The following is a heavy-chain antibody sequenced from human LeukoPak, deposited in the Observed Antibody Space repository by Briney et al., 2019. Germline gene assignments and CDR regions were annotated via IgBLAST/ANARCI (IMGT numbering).Heavy chain of an antibody. V-gene: IGHV1-69*13. Sequence: SVKVSCKASGYAFSSYAISWVRQAPGQGLEWMGGIIPIFGTANYAQKFQGRVTITADESTSTAYMELSSLRSEDTAVYYCARGSSAAGTIDYWGQGTLVTVSS. D-gene: IGHD6-13*01. J-gene: IGHJ4*02. CDR2: IIPIFGTA. CDR1: GYAFSSYA. CDR3: ARGSSAAGTIDY.